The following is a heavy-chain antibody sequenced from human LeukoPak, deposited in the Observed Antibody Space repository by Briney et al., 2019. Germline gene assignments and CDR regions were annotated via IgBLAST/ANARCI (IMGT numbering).Heavy chain of an antibody. Sequence: KPGGSLRLSCAASGFTFSSYSMNWVRQAPGKGLEWVSSISSSSSYIYYADSVKGRFTISRDNAKNSLYLQMNSLRAEDTAVYYCARVSRIAVAGKGPFDYWGQGTLVTVSS. D-gene: IGHD6-19*01. CDR1: GFTFSSYS. CDR2: ISSSSSYI. CDR3: ARVSRIAVAGKGPFDY. V-gene: IGHV3-21*01. J-gene: IGHJ4*02.